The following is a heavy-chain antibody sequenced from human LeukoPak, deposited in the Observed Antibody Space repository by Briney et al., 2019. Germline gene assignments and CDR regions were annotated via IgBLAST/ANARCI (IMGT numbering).Heavy chain of an antibody. CDR1: GGSISSSSYY. CDR2: IYYSGST. CDR3: ARVSVRGYYSYYFDY. V-gene: IGHV4-61*01. Sequence: PSETLSLTCTVSGGSISSSSYYWSWIRQPPGKGLEWIGYIYYSGSTNYNPSLKSRVTISVDTSKNQLSLKLSSVTAADTAVYYCARVSVRGYYSYYFDYWGQGTLVTVSS. D-gene: IGHD3-22*01. J-gene: IGHJ4*02.